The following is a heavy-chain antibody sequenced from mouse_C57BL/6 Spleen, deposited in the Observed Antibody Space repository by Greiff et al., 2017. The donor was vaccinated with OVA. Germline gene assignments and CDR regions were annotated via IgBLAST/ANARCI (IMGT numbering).Heavy chain of an antibody. V-gene: IGHV1-64*01. CDR1: GYTFTSYW. CDR3: ARRWSSGTTDD. D-gene: IGHD1-3*01. CDR2: IHPNSGST. Sequence: VQLQQSGAELVKPGASVKLSCKASGYTFTSYWMHWVKQRPGQGLEWIGMIHPNSGSTNYNEKFKSKATLTVDKSSSTAYMLLSSLTSEDSAVYYCARRWSSGTTDDWGTGTTVTVSS. J-gene: IGHJ1*03.